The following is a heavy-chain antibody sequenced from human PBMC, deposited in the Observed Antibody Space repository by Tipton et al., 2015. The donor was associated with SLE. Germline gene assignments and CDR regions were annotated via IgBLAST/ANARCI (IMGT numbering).Heavy chain of an antibody. Sequence: TLSLTCAVSGYSISSGYYWGWFRQPPGKGLEWIGSVYHNGSTYYNPSLKSRVTISVDTSKNQFSLKLSSVTAADTAVYYCARDPGAAMVTDYFDYWGQGTLVTVSS. CDR3: ARDPGAAMVTDYFDY. CDR1: GYSISSGYY. D-gene: IGHD5-18*01. CDR2: VYHNGST. J-gene: IGHJ4*02. V-gene: IGHV4-38-2*02.